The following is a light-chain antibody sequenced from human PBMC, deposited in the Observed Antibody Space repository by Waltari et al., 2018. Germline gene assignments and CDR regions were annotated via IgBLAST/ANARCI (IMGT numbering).Light chain of an antibody. Sequence: DIQMTQSPSSLFASVRDRVTITCQASQDISNYLNWFQQKPGKAPQLLIYDASNLETGVPSRFSGSGSGTDFTFTISSLQPEDIATYYCQQYDNLPITFGQGTRLEIK. CDR2: DAS. J-gene: IGKJ5*01. CDR3: QQYDNLPIT. V-gene: IGKV1-33*01. CDR1: QDISNY.